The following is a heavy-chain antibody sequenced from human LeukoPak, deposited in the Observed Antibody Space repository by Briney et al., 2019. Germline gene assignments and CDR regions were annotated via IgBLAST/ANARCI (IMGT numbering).Heavy chain of an antibody. Sequence: ASVKVSCKASGYTFTSYDINWVRQATGQGLEWMGWMNPNSGNTGYAQKFQGRVTMTRNTSISTAYMELSSLRSEDTAAYYCARGETPQYQDPTLIDYWGQGTLVTVSS. CDR2: MNPNSGNT. CDR3: ARGETPQYQDPTLIDY. D-gene: IGHD4-23*01. V-gene: IGHV1-8*01. J-gene: IGHJ4*02. CDR1: GYTFTSYD.